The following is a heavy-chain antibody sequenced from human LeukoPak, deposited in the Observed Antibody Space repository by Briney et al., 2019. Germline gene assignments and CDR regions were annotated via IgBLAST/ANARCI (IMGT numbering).Heavy chain of an antibody. Sequence: GGALRLSCAASGFTLSSYAMHWVRQAPGKGVEYVSAISSNGGSTYYANSVKGRFTISRDNSKNPVYLQMGSLRPEDMAVYYCARDRWGYPNYLDYWGQGTLVTVSS. D-gene: IGHD4-23*01. CDR2: ISSNGGST. CDR3: ARDRWGYPNYLDY. J-gene: IGHJ4*02. V-gene: IGHV3-64*01. CDR1: GFTLSSYA.